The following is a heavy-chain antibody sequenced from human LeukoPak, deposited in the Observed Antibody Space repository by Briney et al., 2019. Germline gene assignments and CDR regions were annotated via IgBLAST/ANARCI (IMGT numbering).Heavy chain of an antibody. J-gene: IGHJ5*02. D-gene: IGHD3-3*01. V-gene: IGHV4-59*01. Sequence: SETLSLTCTVSGGSISSYYWSWIRQPPGKGLEWIGYIYYSGSTNYNPSLKSRVTISVDTSKNQFSLKLSSVTAADTAVYYCARAHTYYDFWSGYTNWFDPWGQGTLVTVSS. CDR2: IYYSGST. CDR1: GGSISSYY. CDR3: ARAHTYYDFWSGYTNWFDP.